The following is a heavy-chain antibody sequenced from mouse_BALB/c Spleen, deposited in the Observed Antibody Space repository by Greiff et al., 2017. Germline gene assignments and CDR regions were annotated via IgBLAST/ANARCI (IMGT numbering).Heavy chain of an antibody. CDR1: GFSLTSYG. V-gene: IGHV2-2*02. D-gene: IGHD1-1*01. CDR2: IWSGGST. J-gene: IGHJ4*01. CDR3: ARKGYGSSYYAMDY. Sequence: VKLVESGPGLVQPSQSLSITCTVSGFSLTSYGVHWVRQSPGKGLEWLGVIWSGGSTDYNAAFISRLSISKDNSKSQVFFKMNSLQANDTAIYYCARKGYGSSYYAMDYWGQGTSVTVSS.